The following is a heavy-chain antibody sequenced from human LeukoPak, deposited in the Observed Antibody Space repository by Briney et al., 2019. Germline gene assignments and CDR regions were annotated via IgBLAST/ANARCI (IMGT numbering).Heavy chain of an antibody. J-gene: IGHJ4*02. V-gene: IGHV3-21*01. CDR1: GFTFSDYN. D-gene: IGHD2-2*01. Sequence: GGSLRLSCAASGFTFSDYNMNWIRQAPGKGLEWVSSISSSSSYIYYADSVKGRLTISRDNAKNSLYLQMNSLRAEDTAVYYCARDLGEAYSAAPFDYWGQGTLVTVSS. CDR2: ISSSSSYI. CDR3: ARDLGEAYSAAPFDY.